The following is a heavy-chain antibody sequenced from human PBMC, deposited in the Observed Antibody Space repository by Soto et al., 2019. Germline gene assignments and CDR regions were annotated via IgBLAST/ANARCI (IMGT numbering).Heavy chain of an antibody. D-gene: IGHD2-15*01. V-gene: IGHV4-34*01. J-gene: IGHJ4*02. CDR2: INHSGST. Sequence: SETLSLTCAVYGGSFSGYYWSWIRQPPGKGLEWIGEINHSGSTNYNPSLKSRVTISVDTSKNQFSLKLSSVTAADTAVYYCARLGYFIGGSCYLLDYWGQGTLVTVSS. CDR3: ARLGYFIGGSCYLLDY. CDR1: GGSFSGYY.